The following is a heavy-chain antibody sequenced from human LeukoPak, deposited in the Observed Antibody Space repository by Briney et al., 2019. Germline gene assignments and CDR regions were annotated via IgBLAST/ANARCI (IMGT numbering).Heavy chain of an antibody. CDR3: ARHRGSSYGYYYYMDV. CDR1: GYSISSGYY. CDR2: IYHSGST. Sequence: KPSETLPLTCAVSGYSISSGYYWGWIRQPPGKGLEWIGSIYHSGSTYYNPSLKSRVTISVDTSKNQFSLKLSSVTAADTAVYYCARHRGSSYGYYYYMDVWGKGTTVTVSS. V-gene: IGHV4-38-2*01. J-gene: IGHJ6*03. D-gene: IGHD5-18*01.